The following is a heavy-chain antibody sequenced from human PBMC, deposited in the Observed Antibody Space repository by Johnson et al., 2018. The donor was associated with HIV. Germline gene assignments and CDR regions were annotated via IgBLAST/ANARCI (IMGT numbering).Heavy chain of an antibody. CDR1: GFTFNNYG. J-gene: IGHJ3*02. V-gene: IGHV3-30*02. Sequence: QVQLVESGGGVVQPGGSLRLSCAASGFTFNNYGMHWVRQAPGKGLEWVAFIRYNGSNKYYADSVKGRLPISRDNSKNTLYLQMNNLRVEDTAVYYCARDGESQQLPLGDAFDIWGQGTMVTVSS. D-gene: IGHD6-13*01. CDR2: IRYNGSNK. CDR3: ARDGESQQLPLGDAFDI.